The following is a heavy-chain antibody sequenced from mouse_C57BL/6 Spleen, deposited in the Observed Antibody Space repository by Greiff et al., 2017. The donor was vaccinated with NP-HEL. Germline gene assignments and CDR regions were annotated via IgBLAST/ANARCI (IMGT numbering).Heavy chain of an antibody. V-gene: IGHV1-80*01. CDR1: GYAFSSYW. CDR3: ARRGRGEFYAMDY. J-gene: IGHJ4*01. CDR2: IYPGDGDT. Sequence: QVQLKQSGAELVKPGASVKISCKASGYAFSSYWMNWVKQRPGKGLEWIGQIYPGDGDTNYNGKFKGKATLTADKSSSTAYMQLSSLTSEDSAVYVCARRGRGEFYAMDYWGQGTSVTVSS.